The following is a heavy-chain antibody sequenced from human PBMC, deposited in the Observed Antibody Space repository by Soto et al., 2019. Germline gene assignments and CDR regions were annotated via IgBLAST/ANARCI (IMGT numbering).Heavy chain of an antibody. Sequence: ASVKVSCKASGYTFTSYAMHWVRQAPGQRLEWMGWINAGNGNTKYSQKFQGRVTITRDTSASTAYMELSSLRSEDMAVYYCARVVVVPAAIQGDYYYGMDVWGQGTTVTVS. J-gene: IGHJ6*02. CDR2: INAGNGNT. CDR1: GYTFTSYA. CDR3: ARVVVVPAAIQGDYYYGMDV. D-gene: IGHD2-2*02. V-gene: IGHV1-3*01.